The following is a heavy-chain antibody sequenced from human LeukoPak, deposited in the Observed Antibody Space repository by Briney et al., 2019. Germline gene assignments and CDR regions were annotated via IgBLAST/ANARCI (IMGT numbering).Heavy chain of an antibody. CDR3: ARALVGAILPFDY. D-gene: IGHD1-26*01. Sequence: SETLSLTCTVSGGSISSSSYYWSWIRQPPGKGLEWIGYIYYSGSTTYNPSLKSRVTISLDTSKNQFSLKLSSVTAADTAVYFCARALVGAILPFDYWGQGTLVTVSS. V-gene: IGHV4-61*01. CDR2: IYYSGST. CDR1: GGSISSSSYY. J-gene: IGHJ4*02.